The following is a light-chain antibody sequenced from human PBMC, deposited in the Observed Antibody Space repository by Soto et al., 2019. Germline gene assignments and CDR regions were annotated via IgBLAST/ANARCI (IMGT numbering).Light chain of an antibody. Sequence: EIVFTQSPGTLSLSPGERATLSCRASQTFSNSFLSWFQQIPGQAPRLLIYGASMRATGNPDRFSGSGSGTDFTLTISRLEPEDLAVYYCQQCGSSSTFGQGTRLEIK. CDR3: QQCGSSST. CDR2: GAS. J-gene: IGKJ5*01. V-gene: IGKV3-20*01. CDR1: QTFSNSF.